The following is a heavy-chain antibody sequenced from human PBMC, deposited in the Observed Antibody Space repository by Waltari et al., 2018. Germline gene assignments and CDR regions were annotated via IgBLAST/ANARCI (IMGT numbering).Heavy chain of an antibody. CDR3: ARDLGYGGNRGGAFDI. CDR2: IDYSGST. CDR1: GGSISSGGYY. D-gene: IGHD3-10*01. J-gene: IGHJ3*02. Sequence: QVQLQESGPGLVKPSQTLSLTCTVSGGSISSGGYYWSWIRQHPGKGLEWIGYIDYSGSTYYNPSLKSRVTISVDTSKNQFSLKLSSVTAADTAVYYCARDLGYGGNRGGAFDIWGQGTMVTVSS. V-gene: IGHV4-31*03.